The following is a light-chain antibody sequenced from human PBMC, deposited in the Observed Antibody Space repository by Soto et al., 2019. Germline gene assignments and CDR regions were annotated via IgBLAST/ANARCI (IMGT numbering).Light chain of an antibody. CDR1: ESVSSK. CDR2: GAS. CDR3: QQRSNWPPIT. V-gene: IGKV3-15*01. Sequence: EILMTQSPATLSVSPGERATLSCRASESVSSKLAWYQHKPGQAPRLLILGASTRATGIPARFSGSGSGTDFTLTISSLEPEDFAVYYCQQRSNWPPITFGQGTRLEI. J-gene: IGKJ5*01.